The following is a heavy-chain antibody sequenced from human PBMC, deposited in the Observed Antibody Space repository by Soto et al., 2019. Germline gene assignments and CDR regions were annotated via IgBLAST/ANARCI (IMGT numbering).Heavy chain of an antibody. D-gene: IGHD3-16*01. CDR1: GFTVSNKY. CDR3: VGGEGGANPLSY. J-gene: IGHJ1*01. V-gene: IGHV3-66*01. Sequence: EVQLVESGGGLVQPGGSLRLSCAASGFTVSNKYMSWVRQAPGKGLEWVSVIYRGGSTDYADSVKGRFTISRDSSKDPLYLQMNSLRVEDTAVYYCVGGEGGANPLSYWGQGTLVTVCS. CDR2: IYRGGST.